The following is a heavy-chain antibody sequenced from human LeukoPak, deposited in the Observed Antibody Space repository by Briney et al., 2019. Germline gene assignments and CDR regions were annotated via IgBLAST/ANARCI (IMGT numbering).Heavy chain of an antibody. D-gene: IGHD3-10*01. CDR2: INWNGGST. Sequence: PGGSLRLSCAASGFTFSNYGIHWVRQAPGKGLEWVSGINWNGGSTAYADSVKGRCTISRDNDKNSLYFQMNTLRAEDTALYYCARESTYCSGYKGFDYWGQGTLVTVSS. CDR1: GFTFSNYG. CDR3: ARESTYCSGYKGFDY. V-gene: IGHV3-20*04. J-gene: IGHJ4*02.